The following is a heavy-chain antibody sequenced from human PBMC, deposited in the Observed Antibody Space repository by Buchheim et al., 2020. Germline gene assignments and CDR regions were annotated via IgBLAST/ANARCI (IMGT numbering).Heavy chain of an antibody. V-gene: IGHV4-59*08. CDR2: IYSSGST. D-gene: IGHD5-18*01. CDR3: ARSPSWLQYFDS. Sequence: QVQLQESGPGLVKPSETLSLTCTVSGGSINSYYWNWIRQPPGKGLEWIGYIYSSGSTNYNPSLKSRVTISVDTSNNQFSLKLSSVTAADTAVYYCARSPSWLQYFDSWGQGTL. J-gene: IGHJ4*02. CDR1: GGSINSYY.